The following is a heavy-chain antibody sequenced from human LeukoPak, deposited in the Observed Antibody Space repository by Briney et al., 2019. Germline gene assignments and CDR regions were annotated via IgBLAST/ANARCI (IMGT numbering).Heavy chain of an antibody. CDR1: GFTFSDHY. V-gene: IGHV3-72*01. D-gene: IGHD4/OR15-4a*01. CDR3: ARAGAPGNYQYVMDD. CDR2: TRDKANSYTT. J-gene: IGHJ6*02. Sequence: PGGSLRLSCAGSGFTFSDHYIDWVRQAPGKGLEGVGRTRDKANSYTTEYAASVKGRFTISRDDSKNSLFLQMNSLKTEDTAVYYCARAGAPGNYQYVMDDWGQGTTVTVSS.